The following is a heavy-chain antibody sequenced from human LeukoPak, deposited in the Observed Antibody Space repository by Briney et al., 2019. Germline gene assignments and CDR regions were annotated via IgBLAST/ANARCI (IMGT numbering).Heavy chain of an antibody. CDR1: GYSFTSYW. CDR3: ARTRGILTGYYREAVADFDY. J-gene: IGHJ4*02. CDR2: IYPGDSDT. V-gene: IGHV5-51*01. D-gene: IGHD3-9*01. Sequence: GESLKISCKGSGYSFTSYWIGWVRQMPGKGLEWMGIIYPGDSDTRYSPSFQGQVTISADKSISTAYLQWSSLKASDTAMYYCARTRGILTGYYREAVADFDYWGQGTLVTVSS.